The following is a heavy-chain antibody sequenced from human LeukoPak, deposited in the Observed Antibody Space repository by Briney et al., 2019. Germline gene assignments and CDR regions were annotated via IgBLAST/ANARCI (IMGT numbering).Heavy chain of an antibody. CDR1: GFTFSSYC. V-gene: IGHV3-7*05. J-gene: IGHJ6*02. Sequence: GGSLRLSCVASGFTFSSYCMSWVRQAPGKGLEWVANIQDGSDKYYVDSVKGRFTISRDNAKNSLYLQMNSLRAEDTAIYYCGSVAANYYSYGMDVWGQGTTVTVSS. CDR2: IQDGSDK. D-gene: IGHD2-15*01. CDR3: GSVAANYYSYGMDV.